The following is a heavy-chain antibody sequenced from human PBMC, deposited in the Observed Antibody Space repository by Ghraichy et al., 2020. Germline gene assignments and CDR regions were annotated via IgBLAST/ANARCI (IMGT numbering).Heavy chain of an antibody. CDR3: ARDSVEMATTYYYYYMDV. CDR2: IYYSGST. CDR1: GGSISSYY. D-gene: IGHD5-24*01. V-gene: IGHV4-59*01. J-gene: IGHJ6*03. Sequence: SETLSLTCTVSGGSISSYYWSWIRQPPGKGLEWIGYIYYSGSTNYNPSLKSRVTISVDTSKNQFSLKLSSVTAADTAVYYCARDSVEMATTYYYYYMDVWGKGTTVTVSS.